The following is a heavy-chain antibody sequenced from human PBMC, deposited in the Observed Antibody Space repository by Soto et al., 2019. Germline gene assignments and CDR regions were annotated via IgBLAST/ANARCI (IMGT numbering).Heavy chain of an antibody. CDR2: IIPIFGTA. CDR1: GGTFSSYA. J-gene: IGHJ4*02. CDR3: ARGNDCSGGSCYPAEFDY. Sequence: QVQLVQSGAEVKKPGSSVKVSCKASGGTFSSYAISWVRQAPGQGLEWMGGIIPIFGTANYAQKFQGRVTITADESTSTAYMELSSLRSEDTAVYYCARGNDCSGGSCYPAEFDYWGQGTLVTVSS. V-gene: IGHV1-69*01. D-gene: IGHD2-15*01.